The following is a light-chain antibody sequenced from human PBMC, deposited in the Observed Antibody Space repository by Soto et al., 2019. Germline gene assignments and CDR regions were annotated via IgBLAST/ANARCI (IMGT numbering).Light chain of an antibody. CDR2: GNN. CDR3: QSYDNSLSAFV. Sequence: QSVLTQPPSVSGAPGQRVTLSCTGSSSNIGAGFDAHWYQQFPGTAPKLLIYGNNNRPSGVPDRFSASKSGTSASLAITGLQAEDEADYYCQSYDNSLSAFVFGTGTKLTVL. V-gene: IGLV1-40*01. CDR1: SSNIGAGFD. J-gene: IGLJ1*01.